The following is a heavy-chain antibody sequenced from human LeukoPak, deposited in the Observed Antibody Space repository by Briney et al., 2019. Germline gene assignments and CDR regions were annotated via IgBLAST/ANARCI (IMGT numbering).Heavy chain of an antibody. CDR2: IDDSGTT. J-gene: IGHJ6*03. Sequence: SETLSLTCGVSGGSISARSYNWGWIRQPPGQGLEWIGNIDDSGTTHYFPSLRSRVTISRDTPNNQFSLKLSPVTAADTAVYYCARGSSYMDVWGKGTAVTVSS. CDR1: GGSISARSYN. CDR3: ARGSSYMDV. D-gene: IGHD3-10*01. V-gene: IGHV4-39*07.